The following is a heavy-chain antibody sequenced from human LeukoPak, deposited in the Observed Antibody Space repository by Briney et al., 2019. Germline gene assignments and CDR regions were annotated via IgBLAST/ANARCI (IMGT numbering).Heavy chain of an antibody. CDR2: ILSDGKSA. V-gene: IGHV3-30*04. CDR3: AKGLYVRSWYGGS. CDR1: GFTFSDYN. J-gene: IGHJ5*02. Sequence: GEPLRLSCAASGFTFSDYNMQWLRQTPGKGLEWVGIILSDGKSAFYADSVKGRFTISRDNSKNTVYLHMNSLREDDTAVYYCAKGLYVRSWYGGSWGRGTLVTVSS. D-gene: IGHD6-13*01.